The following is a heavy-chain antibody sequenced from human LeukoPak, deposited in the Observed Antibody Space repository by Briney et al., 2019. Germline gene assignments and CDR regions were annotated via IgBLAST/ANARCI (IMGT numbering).Heavy chain of an antibody. CDR3: ARERSGGSGWPFDY. CDR1: GFTFSSHW. V-gene: IGHV3-7*03. D-gene: IGHD6-19*01. J-gene: IGHJ4*02. Sequence: PGGSLRLSCVDSGFTFSSHWMSWVRQAPGKGLEWVANINQGEGEKYYVDSVKGRFTISRDNAKKSLFLQMNSLRAEDTAVYYCARERSGGSGWPFDYWGQGTLVTVSS. CDR2: INQGEGEK.